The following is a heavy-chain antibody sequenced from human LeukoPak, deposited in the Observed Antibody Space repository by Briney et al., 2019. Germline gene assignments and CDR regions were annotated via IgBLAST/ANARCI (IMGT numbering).Heavy chain of an antibody. V-gene: IGHV3-23*01. Sequence: GGSLRLSCAASGFTFSSYAMGWVRQAPGKGLEWVSAISGSGGSTYYADSVKGRFTISRDNSKNTLYLQMNSLRAEDTAVYYCAKDEVGSGSLCYFDYWGQGTLVTVSS. CDR2: ISGSGGST. CDR3: AKDEVGSGSLCYFDY. D-gene: IGHD3-10*01. J-gene: IGHJ4*02. CDR1: GFTFSSYA.